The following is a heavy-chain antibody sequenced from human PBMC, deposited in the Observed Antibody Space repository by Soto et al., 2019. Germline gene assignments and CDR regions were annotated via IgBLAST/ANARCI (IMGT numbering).Heavy chain of an antibody. J-gene: IGHJ5*02. Sequence: EVQLVESGGGLVKPGGSLRLSCAASGFTFRSFTMNWVRQAPGKGLEWVSTISSNSAYIYYTDALRGRFTISRDNAKNSLHLQMNSLRAEDTAVYYCTRDASRDSSALGWFDPWGPGTLVTVSS. CDR3: TRDASRDSSALGWFDP. D-gene: IGHD6-13*01. CDR2: ISSNSAYI. V-gene: IGHV3-21*02. CDR1: GFTFRSFT.